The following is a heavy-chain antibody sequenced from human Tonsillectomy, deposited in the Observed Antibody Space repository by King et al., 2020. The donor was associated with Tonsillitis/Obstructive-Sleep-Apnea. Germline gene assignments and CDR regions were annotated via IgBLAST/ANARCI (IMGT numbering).Heavy chain of an antibody. CDR1: GGSISSGGDY. V-gene: IGHV4-31*03. J-gene: IGHJ6*02. Sequence: QMQLQESGPGLVKPSQTLSLTCSVSGGSISSGGDYWSWIRQHPGKGLEWIGYIYYSGSTYYNPSLKSRVTISLDTSKNQFSLKLSTVTAADTAVYYCARARHYDTRRGPCLYGMDVWGQGTTVTVSS. CDR3: ARARHYDTRRGPCLYGMDV. D-gene: IGHD3-22*01. CDR2: IYYSGST.